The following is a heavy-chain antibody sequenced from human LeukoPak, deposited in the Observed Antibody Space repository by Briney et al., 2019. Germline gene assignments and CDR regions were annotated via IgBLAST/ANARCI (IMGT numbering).Heavy chain of an antibody. Sequence: PGGSLRLSCAASGFTFSSYGMHWVRQAPGKGLEWVAVISYDGSNKYYADSVKGRFTISRDNSKNTLYLQMNSLRAEDTAVYYCAKSYRLVYYMDVWGKGTTVTVSS. CDR2: ISYDGSNK. D-gene: IGHD3-16*02. CDR3: AKSYRLVYYMDV. V-gene: IGHV3-30*18. J-gene: IGHJ6*03. CDR1: GFTFSSYG.